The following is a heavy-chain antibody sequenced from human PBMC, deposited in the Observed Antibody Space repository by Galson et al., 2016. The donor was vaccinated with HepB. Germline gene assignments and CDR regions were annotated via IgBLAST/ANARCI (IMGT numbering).Heavy chain of an antibody. CDR1: GFIVSTNN. CDR2: IYSSGDT. Sequence: SLRLSCAASGFIVSTNNMTWVRQAPGKGLEWVSIIYSSGDTYYADSVQGRFTISRDNSKNTLYLQMNSLRVEDTAVYYCASPVPLGDWGQGTLVTVSS. J-gene: IGHJ4*02. D-gene: IGHD2-21*01. CDR3: ASPVPLGD. V-gene: IGHV3-53*01.